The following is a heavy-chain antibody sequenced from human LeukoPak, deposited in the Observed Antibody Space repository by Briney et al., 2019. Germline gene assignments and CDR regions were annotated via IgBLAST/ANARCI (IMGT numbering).Heavy chain of an antibody. CDR2: INPNSGGT. D-gene: IGHD3-22*01. CDR1: GYTLIGYY. CDR3: ARAGSDYDRPGYHIFDF. V-gene: IGHV1-2*02. Sequence: GASVKVSCKSSGYTLIGYYIHWVRQAPGQGLEWMGWINPNSGGTNFAQKFQGRVTMTRDTSISTVYMELNRLTSDDTAVYLSARAGSDYDRPGYHIFDFWGQGTLVTASS. J-gene: IGHJ4*02.